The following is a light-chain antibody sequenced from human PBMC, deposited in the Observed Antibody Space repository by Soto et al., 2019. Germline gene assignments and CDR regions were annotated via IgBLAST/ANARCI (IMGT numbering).Light chain of an antibody. CDR3: QHRRNWPWT. V-gene: IGKV3-11*01. CDR1: QSVSSY. CDR2: DAF. Sequence: EIVLTQSPATLSLSPGERATLSCRASQSVSSYLGWYQQKPGQAPRLLIYDAFNRATGIPARFSGSGSGTDFTLTISSLEPEDFVVYYCQHRRNWPWTVGQGTKVDIK. J-gene: IGKJ1*01.